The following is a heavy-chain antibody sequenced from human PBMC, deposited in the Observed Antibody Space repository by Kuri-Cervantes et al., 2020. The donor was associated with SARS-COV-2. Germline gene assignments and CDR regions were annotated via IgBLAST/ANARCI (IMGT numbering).Heavy chain of an antibody. V-gene: IGHV4-59*06. CDR3: ASDEGLGSDFWSGYPVV. CDR2: IYYSGST. Sequence: SEILSSTCTVPGDSISSYFWSWVRQPPGKGLEWIGYIYYSGSTSYNPSLKSRVTISVDTSKNQSSLKLSSLTAADTAGYYCASDEGLGSDFWSGYPVVWGQGTLVTVSS. J-gene: IGHJ4*02. D-gene: IGHD3-3*01. CDR1: GDSISSYF.